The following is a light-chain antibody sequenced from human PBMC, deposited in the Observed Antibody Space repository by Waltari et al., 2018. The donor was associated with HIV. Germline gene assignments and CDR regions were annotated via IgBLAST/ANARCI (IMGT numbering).Light chain of an antibody. CDR3: QTWGTGIQV. Sequence: QLVLTQSPSASASLGGSVKLTCTLSSGHSTYAIAWHQQQPQKGPRYVMRVNSDGSHSKGDGIPDRFSGSSSGAERYLTISSLQSEDEAEYYCQTWGTGIQVFGGGTKLTVL. V-gene: IGLV4-69*01. J-gene: IGLJ3*02. CDR1: SGHSTYA. CDR2: VNSDGSH.